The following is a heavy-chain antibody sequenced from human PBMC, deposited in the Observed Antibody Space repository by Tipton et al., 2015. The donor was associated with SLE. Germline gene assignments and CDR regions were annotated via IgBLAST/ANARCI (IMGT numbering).Heavy chain of an antibody. CDR2: ISSSSSYI. Sequence: GSLRLSCAASGFTFSSYSMNWVRQAPGKGLEWVSSISSSSSYIYYADSVKGRFTISRDNAKNSLYLQMNSLRAEDTAVYYCARDFRRGDWAGRTSAFDIWGQGTMVTVSS. D-gene: IGHD3-10*01. J-gene: IGHJ3*02. CDR3: ARDFRRGDWAGRTSAFDI. V-gene: IGHV3-21*01. CDR1: GFTFSSYS.